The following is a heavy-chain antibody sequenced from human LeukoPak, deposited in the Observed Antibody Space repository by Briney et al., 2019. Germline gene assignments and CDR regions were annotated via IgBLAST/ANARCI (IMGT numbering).Heavy chain of an antibody. D-gene: IGHD6-13*01. CDR1: GFTFSNYW. J-gene: IGHJ4*02. CDR3: ASGRQLGY. Sequence: GGSLRLSCAASGFTFSNYWMSWVRQAPGKGLEWVANIKEDGSEKYYVDSVKGRFTISRDNARNSQYLQMNSLRAEDTAVYYCASGRQLGYWGQGTLVTVSS. V-gene: IGHV3-7*01. CDR2: IKEDGSEK.